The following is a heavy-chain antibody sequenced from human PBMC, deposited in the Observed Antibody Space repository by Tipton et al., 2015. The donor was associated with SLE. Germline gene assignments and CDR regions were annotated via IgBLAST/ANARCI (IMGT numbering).Heavy chain of an antibody. CDR3: ARDRLVIVVEVWFDP. J-gene: IGHJ5*02. Sequence: TLSLTCTVSGGSISSYYWSWIRQPPGKGLEWIGYIYYSGSTNYNPSLKSRVTISVDTSKNQFSLKLSSVTAAYSAMYYCARDRLVIVVEVWFDPWCQGTLVTVSS. CDR2: IYYSGST. D-gene: IGHD2-2*03. CDR1: GGSISSYY. V-gene: IGHV4-59*01.